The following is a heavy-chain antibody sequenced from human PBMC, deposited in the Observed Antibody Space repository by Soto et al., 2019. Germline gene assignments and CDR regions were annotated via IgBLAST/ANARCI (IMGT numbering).Heavy chain of an antibody. CDR2: IRKKTNSYTT. J-gene: IGHJ4*02. D-gene: IGHD4-17*01. CDR3: TTVTTVDYYFDY. CDR1: GLTFSDRY. V-gene: IGHV3-72*01. Sequence: EVQLVESGGGLVQPGGSLRLSCAASGLTFSDRYMDWVRQAPGTGLEWVGRIRKKTNSYTTEYAASVKGRFIISRDDSTNSLYLQMSSLKTEDTAVYYCTTVTTVDYYFDYWGQGPLVTVSS.